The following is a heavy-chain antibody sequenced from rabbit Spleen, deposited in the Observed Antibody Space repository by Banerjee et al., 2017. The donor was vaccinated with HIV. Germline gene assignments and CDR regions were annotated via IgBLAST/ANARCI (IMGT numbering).Heavy chain of an antibody. Sequence: QSLEESGGDLVKPGASLTLTCTASGVSFNNNHYMCWVRQAPGKGLEWIACIYAGRSGFSYFASWAKGRFTCSKTSATTVTLQMTSLTAADTATFFCARDSGSSFSSYGMDLWGPGTLVTVS. D-gene: IGHD8-1*01. CDR3: ARDSGSSFSSYGMDL. CDR1: GVSFNNNHY. J-gene: IGHJ6*01. CDR2: IYAGRSGFS. V-gene: IGHV1S40*01.